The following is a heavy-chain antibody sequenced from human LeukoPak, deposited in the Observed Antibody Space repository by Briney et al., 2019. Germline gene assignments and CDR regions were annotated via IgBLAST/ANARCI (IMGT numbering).Heavy chain of an antibody. J-gene: IGHJ6*04. CDR1: GGTFSSYA. V-gene: IGHV1-18*01. CDR3: ARDVLEYQLPDV. D-gene: IGHD2-2*01. Sequence: ASVKVSGTASGGTFSSYAISWVRQAPGQGLEWMGWISAYNGNTNYAQKLQGRVTMTTDTSTSTAYMELRSLRSDDTAVYYCARDVLEYQLPDVWGKGTTVTVSS. CDR2: ISAYNGNT.